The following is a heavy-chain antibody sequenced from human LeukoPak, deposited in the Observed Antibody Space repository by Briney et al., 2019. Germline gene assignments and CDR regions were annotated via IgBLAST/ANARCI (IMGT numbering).Heavy chain of an antibody. D-gene: IGHD2-21*02. CDR1: GYTFTNYY. J-gene: IGHJ5*02. Sequence: ASVKVSCKTSGYTFTNYYVHWVRQAPGQGLEWMGWLNPNSGGTNYAQNFQGRVTMTMDTSISTAYMELSRLRSDDTAVYYCARVPWCGGYCSNWFDPWGQGTLVTVSS. CDR2: LNPNSGGT. CDR3: ARVPWCGGYCSNWFDP. V-gene: IGHV1-2*02.